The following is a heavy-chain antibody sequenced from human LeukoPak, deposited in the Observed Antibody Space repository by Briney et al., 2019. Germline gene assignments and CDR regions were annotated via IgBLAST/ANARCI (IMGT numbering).Heavy chain of an antibody. V-gene: IGHV4-34*01. Sequence: PSETLCLTCAVYGGSFSGYYWSWIRQPPGKGLEWIGEINHSGSTNYNPSLKSRVTISVDTSKNQFPLKLSSVTAADTAVYYCARGLLRKAAAGSYYFDYWGQGTLVTVSS. CDR2: INHSGST. CDR3: ARGLLRKAAAGSYYFDY. D-gene: IGHD6-13*01. CDR1: GGSFSGYY. J-gene: IGHJ4*02.